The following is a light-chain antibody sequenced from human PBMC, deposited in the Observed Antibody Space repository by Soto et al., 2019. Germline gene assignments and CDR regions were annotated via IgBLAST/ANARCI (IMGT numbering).Light chain of an antibody. J-gene: IGLJ3*02. CDR1: SSDVGSYNR. CDR2: EVS. Sequence: QSALTQPPSVSGSPGQSVTISCTGTSSDVGSYNRVSWYQQPPGTAPKLMIYEVSNRPSGVPDRFSGSKSGNTASLTISGLQAEDEADYYCNLCTSSSTWVFGGGTKLTVL. V-gene: IGLV2-18*01. CDR3: NLCTSSSTWV.